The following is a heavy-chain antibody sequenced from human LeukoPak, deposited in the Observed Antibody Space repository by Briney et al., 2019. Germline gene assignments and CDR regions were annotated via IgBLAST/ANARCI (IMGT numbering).Heavy chain of an antibody. V-gene: IGHV3-30*03. CDR3: AGDCSGGSCYGDY. CDR2: ISYDGSNK. Sequence: GGSLRLSCAASGFTFSSYGMHWVRQAPGKGLEWVAVISYDGSNKYYADSVKGRFTISRDNSKNTLYLQMNSLRAEDTAVYYCAGDCSGGSCYGDYWGQGTLVTVSS. CDR1: GFTFSSYG. D-gene: IGHD2-15*01. J-gene: IGHJ4*02.